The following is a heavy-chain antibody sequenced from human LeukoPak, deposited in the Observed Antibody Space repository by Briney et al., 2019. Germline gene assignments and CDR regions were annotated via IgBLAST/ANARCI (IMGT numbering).Heavy chain of an antibody. V-gene: IGHV3-74*01. J-gene: IGHJ4*02. CDR1: GSSFSSHA. D-gene: IGHD2-21*02. CDR3: AGSLAYCGGDCHAAFDY. Sequence: GGSLRLSCATSGSSFSSHAMTWVRQAPGKGLVWVSRINSDGSSTVYADSVKGRFTISRDNAKNTLYLQMNSLRAEDTSVYYCAGSLAYCGGDCHAAFDYWGQGTLVTVSS. CDR2: INSDGSST.